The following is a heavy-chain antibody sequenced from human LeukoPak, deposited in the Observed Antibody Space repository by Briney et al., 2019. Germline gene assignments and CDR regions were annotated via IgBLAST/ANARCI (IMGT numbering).Heavy chain of an antibody. CDR1: GFTFSSYS. Sequence: GGSLRLSCAASGFTFSSYSMNWVRQAPGKGLEWVSSISSSSSYIYYADSVKGRFTISRDNAKNSLYLQMNSLRAEDTAVYYCARDPGITGTGVPYWGQGTLVTVSS. CDR2: ISSSSSYI. J-gene: IGHJ4*02. D-gene: IGHD1-7*01. CDR3: ARDPGITGTGVPY. V-gene: IGHV3-21*01.